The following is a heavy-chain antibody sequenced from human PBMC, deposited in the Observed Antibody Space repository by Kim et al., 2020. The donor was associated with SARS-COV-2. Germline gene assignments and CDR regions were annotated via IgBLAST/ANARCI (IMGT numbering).Heavy chain of an antibody. D-gene: IGHD4-17*01. V-gene: IGHV4-34*01. CDR1: GGSFSGYY. J-gene: IGHJ5*02. Sequence: SETLSLTCAVYGGSFSGYYWSWIRQPPGKGLEWIGEINHSGSTNYNPSLKSRVTISVDTSKNQFSLKLSSVTAADTAVYYCARVRATVTYNWFDPWGQGTLVTVSS. CDR3: ARVRATVTYNWFDP. CDR2: INHSGST.